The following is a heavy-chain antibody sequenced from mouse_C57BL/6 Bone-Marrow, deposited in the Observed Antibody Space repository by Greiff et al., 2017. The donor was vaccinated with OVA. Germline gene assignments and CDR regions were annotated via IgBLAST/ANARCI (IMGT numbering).Heavy chain of an antibody. V-gene: IGHV3-6*01. CDR2: ISYDGSN. Sequence: EVKLMESGPGLVKPSQSLSLTCSVTGYSITSGYYWNWIRQFPGNKLEWMGYISYDGSNNYNPSLKNRISITRDTSKNQFFLKLNSVTTEDTATYYCARGPGRVYAMDYWGQGTSVTVSS. J-gene: IGHJ4*01. CDR3: ARGPGRVYAMDY. CDR1: GYSITSGYY.